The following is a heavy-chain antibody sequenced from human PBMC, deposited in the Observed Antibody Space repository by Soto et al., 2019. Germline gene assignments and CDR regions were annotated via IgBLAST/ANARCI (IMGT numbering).Heavy chain of an antibody. CDR3: ASLVYSSGCYYFDY. Sequence: GQLQESGPGLVKSSEILSLTCTVSGGSISSYYWAWIRQPVGKGLEYIGRIYTSDSTNYNPSFKSRVTMTVDASKNQFSLQMSSVTVADTAVYYCASLVYSSGCYYFDYWGPGTVVTVSS. CDR2: IYTSDST. J-gene: IGHJ4*02. D-gene: IGHD6-19*01. CDR1: GGSISSYY. V-gene: IGHV4-4*07.